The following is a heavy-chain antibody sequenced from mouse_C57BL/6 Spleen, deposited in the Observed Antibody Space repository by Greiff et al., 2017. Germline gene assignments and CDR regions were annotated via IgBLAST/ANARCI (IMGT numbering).Heavy chain of an antibody. Sequence: VKLMESGAELVRPGASVTLSCKASGYTFTDYEMHWVKQTPVHGLEWIGAIDPETGGTAYNQKFKGKAILTADKSSSTAYMELRSLTSEDSAVYYCTRSPYYYGSSFDYWGQGTTLTVSS. CDR2: IDPETGGT. CDR3: TRSPYYYGSSFDY. D-gene: IGHD1-1*01. CDR1: GYTFTDYE. J-gene: IGHJ2*01. V-gene: IGHV1-15*01.